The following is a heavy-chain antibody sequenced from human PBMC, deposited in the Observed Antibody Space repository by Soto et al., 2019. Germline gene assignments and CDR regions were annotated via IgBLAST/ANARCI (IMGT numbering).Heavy chain of an antibody. Sequence: GGSLTISCATSVLTFSSYGMHSVRQAPGKGLEWVAVIWYDGSNKYYADSVKGRFTISRENSKNTLYLQMNSLRAEDTAVYYCARDQYYYYGMDVWGQGTTVTGSS. CDR3: ARDQYYYYGMDV. CDR2: IWYDGSNK. CDR1: VLTFSSYG. J-gene: IGHJ6*02. V-gene: IGHV3-33*01.